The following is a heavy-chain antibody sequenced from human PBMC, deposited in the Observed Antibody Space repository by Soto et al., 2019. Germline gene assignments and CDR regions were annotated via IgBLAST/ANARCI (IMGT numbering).Heavy chain of an antibody. CDR1: GFTFSSYA. CDR3: AKDATRTSGWYYFDY. J-gene: IGHJ4*02. V-gene: IGHV3-23*01. Sequence: EVPLLESGGGLVQPGGSLRLSCAASGFTFSSYAMGWVRQAPGKGLEWVSVIDYSGGTTYYADSVKGRFTISRDNSKSTLYLQMNSLRPEDTTVYYCAKDATRTSGWYYFDYWGQGALVTVSS. CDR2: IDYSGGTT. D-gene: IGHD6-19*01.